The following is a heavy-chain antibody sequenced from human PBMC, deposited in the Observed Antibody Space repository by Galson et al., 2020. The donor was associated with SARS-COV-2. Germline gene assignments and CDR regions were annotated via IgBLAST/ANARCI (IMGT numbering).Heavy chain of an antibody. V-gene: IGHV1-8*01. CDR3: ARAGDYYGSGHSSWFDP. J-gene: IGHJ5*02. D-gene: IGHD3-10*01. CDR2: MNPNSGNT. CDR1: GYTFTSYD. Sequence: GESLKISCKASGYTFTSYDINWVRQATGQGLEWMGWMNPNSGNTGYAQKFQGRVTMTRNTSISTAYMELSSLRSEDTAVYYCARAGDYYGSGHSSWFDPWGQGTLVTVSS.